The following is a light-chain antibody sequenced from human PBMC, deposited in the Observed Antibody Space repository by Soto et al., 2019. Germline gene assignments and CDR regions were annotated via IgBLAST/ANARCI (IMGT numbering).Light chain of an antibody. V-gene: IGKV1-5*03. CDR2: KAS. Sequence: DIQMTQSPSTLSASVGDRVTITCRASQSISSWLAWYQQKPGKAPKLLIYKASSLESGVPSRFSGSGSGTEFTLTISSLQPDDFATYYCQEYKSYSNFGQGTKLEIK. CDR1: QSISSW. J-gene: IGKJ2*01. CDR3: QEYKSYSN.